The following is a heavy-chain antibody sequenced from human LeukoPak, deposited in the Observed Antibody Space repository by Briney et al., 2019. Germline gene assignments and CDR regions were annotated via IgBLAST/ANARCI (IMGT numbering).Heavy chain of an antibody. CDR2: ITNSGTTI. V-gene: IGHV3-48*04. D-gene: IGHD3-9*01. J-gene: IGHJ1*01. CDR3: ARDGHYDILTGYFQD. Sequence: GGSLRLSCAASGFTFSSYGMHWVRQAPGKGLEWVSYITNSGTTIYYADSVKGRFTISRDNAKNSLYLQMNSLRAEDTAVYYCARDGHYDILTGYFQDWGQGTLVTVSS. CDR1: GFTFSSYG.